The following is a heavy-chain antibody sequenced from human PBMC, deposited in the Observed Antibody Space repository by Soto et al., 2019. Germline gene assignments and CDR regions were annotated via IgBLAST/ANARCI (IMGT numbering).Heavy chain of an antibody. V-gene: IGHV4-39*01. CDR3: ARRESYDILTGYYHFDY. J-gene: IGHJ4*02. CDR1: GGSISSSSYY. CDR2: IYYSGST. D-gene: IGHD3-9*01. Sequence: SETLSLTCSVSGGSISSSSYYWGWIRHPPGKGLEWIGNIYYSGSTYYNPSLKSRVTISVDTSKNQFSLRLSSVTAADTAVYYCARRESYDILTGYYHFDYWGQGTLVTVSS.